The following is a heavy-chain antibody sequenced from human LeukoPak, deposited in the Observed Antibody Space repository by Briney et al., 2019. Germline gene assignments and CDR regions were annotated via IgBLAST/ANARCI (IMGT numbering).Heavy chain of an antibody. CDR2: MNTHSGNT. Sequence: GASVKVSCKTSGYTFTSLDINWVRQASGQGLEWMGWMNTHSGNTGYAQKFQGRVTMTRNTSISTAYMELSSLRSEDTAVYYCARGGSSSWYLRGDAFDIWGQGTMVTVSS. CDR3: ARGGSSSWYLRGDAFDI. CDR1: GYTFTSLD. V-gene: IGHV1-8*02. D-gene: IGHD6-13*01. J-gene: IGHJ3*02.